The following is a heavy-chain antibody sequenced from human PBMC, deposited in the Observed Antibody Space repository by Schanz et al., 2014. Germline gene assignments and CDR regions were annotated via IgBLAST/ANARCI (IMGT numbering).Heavy chain of an antibody. Sequence: EVQLVESGGGLIQPGGSLRLSCAASGFGFSSYSMNWVRQAPGKGLEWVSAINTGVNTYYADSVRGRFTMSRDNSKNTLYLQMNSLRAGDAAVYYCARIGGSVFDYWAQGTLVTVSS. V-gene: IGHV3-23*04. CDR1: GFGFSSYS. CDR3: ARIGGSVFDY. D-gene: IGHD3-10*01. CDR2: INTGVNT. J-gene: IGHJ4*02.